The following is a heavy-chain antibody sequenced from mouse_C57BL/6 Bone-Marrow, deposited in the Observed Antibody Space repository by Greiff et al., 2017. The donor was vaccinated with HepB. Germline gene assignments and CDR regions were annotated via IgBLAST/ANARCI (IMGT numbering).Heavy chain of an antibody. D-gene: IGHD2-3*01. V-gene: IGHV1-55*01. CDR1: GYTFTSYW. Sequence: QVQLQQPGAELVKPGASVKMSCKASGYTFTSYWITWVKQRPGQGLEWIGDIYPGSGSTNYNEKFKSKATLTVDTSSSTSYMQLSSLTSEDSAVYYCASDDGYFLYYFDYWGQGTTLTVSS. CDR2: IYPGSGST. J-gene: IGHJ2*01. CDR3: ASDDGYFLYYFDY.